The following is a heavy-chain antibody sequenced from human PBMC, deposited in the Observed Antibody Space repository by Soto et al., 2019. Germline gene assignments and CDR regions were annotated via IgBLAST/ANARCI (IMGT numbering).Heavy chain of an antibody. CDR1: GDSISSDGYY. V-gene: IGHV4-31*03. J-gene: IGHJ4*02. Sequence: NPSETLSLTCTVSGDSISSDGYYWSWIRQHPGKGLEWIGYIHYSGSTYYNSSIKSRVAISVDTSKNQFSLKLSSVNAADTAVYYCARRKANQDYFDYWGQGTLVTVYS. CDR2: IHYSGST. CDR3: ARRKANQDYFDY.